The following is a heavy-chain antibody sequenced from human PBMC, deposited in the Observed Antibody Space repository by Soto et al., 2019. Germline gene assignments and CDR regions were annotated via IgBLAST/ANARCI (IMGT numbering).Heavy chain of an antibody. CDR2: ISSKSSYK. V-gene: IGHV3-21*01. D-gene: IGHD2-21*02. CDR3: ARDPLYCGGDCYFDF. J-gene: IGHJ4*02. Sequence: EVQLVESGGDLVKPGGSLRLSCAASGFTFSSYSMSWVRQAPGKGLEWVSSISSKSSYKYFADSMKDRFTISRDNAKNSLYLQMNSLRVEGTAVYYCARDPLYCGGDCYFDFWGQGTLVTVSS. CDR1: GFTFSSYS.